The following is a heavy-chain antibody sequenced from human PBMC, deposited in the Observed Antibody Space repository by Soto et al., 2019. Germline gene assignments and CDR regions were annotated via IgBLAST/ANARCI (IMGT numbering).Heavy chain of an antibody. Sequence: GGSLRLSCAASGFTFSSYAMHWVRQAPGKGLEWVAVISYDGSNKYYADSVKGRFTISRDNSKNTLYLQMNSLRAEDTAVYYCARDESDYILYYYYYYGKDVWGQGTTVTVSS. CDR1: GFTFSSYA. CDR2: ISYDGSNK. V-gene: IGHV3-30-3*01. CDR3: ARDESDYILYYYYYYGKDV. D-gene: IGHD1-26*01. J-gene: IGHJ6*02.